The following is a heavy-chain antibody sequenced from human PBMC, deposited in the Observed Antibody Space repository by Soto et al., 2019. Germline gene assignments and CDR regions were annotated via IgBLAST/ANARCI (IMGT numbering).Heavy chain of an antibody. D-gene: IGHD3-22*01. CDR1: RFTFSGYG. J-gene: IGHJ3*02. CDR3: AREGHPAYDSSGYYPHDAFDI. V-gene: IGHV3-33*01. CDR2: IWYDGSNK. Sequence: LRLSCAASRFTFSGYGVHLVRQAPGKGLEWVAVIWYDGSNKYYADSVKGRFTISRDNSKNTLYLQMNSLRAEDTAVYYCAREGHPAYDSSGYYPHDAFDIWGQGTMVTVSS.